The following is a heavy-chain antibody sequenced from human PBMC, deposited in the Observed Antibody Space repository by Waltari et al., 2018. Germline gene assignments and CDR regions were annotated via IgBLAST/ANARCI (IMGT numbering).Heavy chain of an antibody. CDR2: IWFDEIKN. Sequence: QVQLVESGGGVVQPGRSLRLSCAASGFTFSSYGMHWVRQAPGKGLEWVAVIWFDEIKNHYEDSVKGRFPISRDNSKNTLYLQRNSLSAEDTAWYYCARDGLSPPGAFDIWGQGTMVTVSS. J-gene: IGHJ3*02. CDR1: GFTFSSYG. V-gene: IGHV3-33*01. CDR3: ARDGLSPPGAFDI.